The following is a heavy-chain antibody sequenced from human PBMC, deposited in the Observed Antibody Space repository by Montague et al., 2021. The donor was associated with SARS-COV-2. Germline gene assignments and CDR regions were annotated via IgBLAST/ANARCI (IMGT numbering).Heavy chain of an antibody. CDR2: XDWDDDK. D-gene: IGHD4-17*01. CDR3: ARIQATVNAFDI. J-gene: IGHJ3*02. Sequence: PALVKPTQTLTLTCTFSGLSLSTSGMCVSWIRQPPGKALEWLARXDWDDDKYYSTSLKTRLTISKDTSKNQVVLTMTNMDPVDTATYYCARIQATVNAFDIWGQGTMVTVSS. CDR1: GLSLSTSGMC. V-gene: IGHV2-70*11.